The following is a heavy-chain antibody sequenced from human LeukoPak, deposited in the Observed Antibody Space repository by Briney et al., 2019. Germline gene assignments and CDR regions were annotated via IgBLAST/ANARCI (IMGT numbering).Heavy chain of an antibody. CDR2: ISSSSSYI. V-gene: IGHV3-21*01. CDR3: AYLGPGDAFDI. CDR1: GFTFSSYS. Sequence: GGSLRLSCAASGFTFSSYSMNWVRQAPGKGLEWVSSISSSSSYIYYADSVKGRFTISRDNAKNSLYLQMNSLRAEDTAVYYCAYLGPGDAFDIWGQGTMVTVSS. J-gene: IGHJ3*02.